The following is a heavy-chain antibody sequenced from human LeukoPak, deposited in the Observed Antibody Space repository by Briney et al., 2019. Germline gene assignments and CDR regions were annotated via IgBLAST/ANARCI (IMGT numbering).Heavy chain of an antibody. CDR1: GGSVSSGSSF. V-gene: IGHV4-61*01. J-gene: IGHJ4*02. CDR2: IYYSGST. D-gene: IGHD3-22*01. Sequence: PSETLSLTCTVSGGSVSSGSSFWSWIRQPPGKGLEWIGYIYYSGSTNYNPSLKSRVTISVDTSKNQFSLKLSSVTAADTAVYYCARLEGYYDSSGYYGPFDYWGQGTLVTVSS. CDR3: ARLEGYYDSSGYYGPFDY.